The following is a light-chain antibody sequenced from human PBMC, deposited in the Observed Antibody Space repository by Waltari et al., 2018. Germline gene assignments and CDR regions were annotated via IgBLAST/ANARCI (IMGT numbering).Light chain of an antibody. V-gene: IGLV1-44*01. CDR3: AAWDDSLNGHWV. CDR1: ASNIGSQI. Sequence: QSVLTQPPSASGTPGQRVPISCSGSASNIGSQIVNWYQQLPGTAPPLLIYRSDQRPSGVPDRFSGSKSGTSASLAISGLQSADEADYYCAAWDDSLNGHWVFGGGTKVAVL. CDR2: RSD. J-gene: IGLJ3*02.